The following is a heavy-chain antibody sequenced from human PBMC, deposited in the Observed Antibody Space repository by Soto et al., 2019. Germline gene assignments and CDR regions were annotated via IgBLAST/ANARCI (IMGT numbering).Heavy chain of an antibody. V-gene: IGHV1-69*12. CDR2: IIPMSGTA. J-gene: IGHJ4*02. CDR1: GGTFSSDA. Sequence: QVQLVQSGAEVKKPGSSVKVSCKSSGGTFSSDAISWVRQAPGQGLEWMGGIIPMSGTANYAQKFQGRVTIIADESRKTAYMEMSSLRSEDTAVYYCARVRGVARYYFDYWGQGTLVTVSS. CDR3: ARVRGVARYYFDY. D-gene: IGHD2-15*01.